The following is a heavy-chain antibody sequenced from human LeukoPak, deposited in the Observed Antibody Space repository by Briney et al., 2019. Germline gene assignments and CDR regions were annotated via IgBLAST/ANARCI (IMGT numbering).Heavy chain of an antibody. CDR1: GYTSTSYD. D-gene: IGHD6-19*01. Sequence: ASVKVSCKASGYTSTSYDINWVRQATGQGLEWMGWMNPNSGNIGYAQKFQGRVTITRNTSISTAYMELSSLRSEDTAVYYCARGAIAVAGRGHDYWGQGTLVTVSS. V-gene: IGHV1-8*03. J-gene: IGHJ4*02. CDR3: ARGAIAVAGRGHDY. CDR2: MNPNSGNI.